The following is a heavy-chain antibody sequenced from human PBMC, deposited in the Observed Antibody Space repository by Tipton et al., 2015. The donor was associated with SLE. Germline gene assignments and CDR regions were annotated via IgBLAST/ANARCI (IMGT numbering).Heavy chain of an antibody. CDR3: AKDVGGNSPFDS. CDR1: GGSISSYY. J-gene: IGHJ4*02. CDR2: IYTNENT. D-gene: IGHD3-16*01. Sequence: TLSLTCTVSGGSISSYYWSWIRQPAGGGLEWIGRIYTNENTNYNPSLKSRVTMSVDTSKNHFSLKLISVTAADTAVYYCAKDVGGNSPFDSWGQGTLVTVSS. V-gene: IGHV4-4*07.